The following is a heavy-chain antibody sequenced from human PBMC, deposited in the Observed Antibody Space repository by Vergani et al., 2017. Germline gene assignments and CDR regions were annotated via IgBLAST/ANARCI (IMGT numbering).Heavy chain of an antibody. J-gene: IGHJ4*02. CDR1: GCSISTINW. D-gene: IGHD3-22*01. CDR2: VYHSGTI. CDR3: ARKQLYSYDSSGYYDY. V-gene: IGHV4-4*02. Sequence: QVQLQESGPGLVKPSGTLSLPCAVSGCSISTINWLTWVRQPPGKGLEWIGEVYHSGTITYNPSLKSRVTISVDKSNNQFSLRLISVTAADTAVYYCARKQLYSYDSSGYYDYWGQGALVTVSS.